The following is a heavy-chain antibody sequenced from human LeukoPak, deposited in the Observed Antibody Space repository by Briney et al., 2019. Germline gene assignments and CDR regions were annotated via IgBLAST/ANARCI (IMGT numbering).Heavy chain of an antibody. CDR2: IIPIFGTA. V-gene: IGHV1-69*13. CDR3: ASWIITKYYFDY. D-gene: IGHD3-22*01. J-gene: IGHJ4*02. CDR1: GGTFSSYA. Sequence: ASVKVSCKASGGTFSSYAISWVRQAPGRGLELMGGIIPIFGTANYAQKFQGRVTITADESTSTAYMELSSLRSEDTAVYYCASWIITKYYFDYWGQGTLVTVSS.